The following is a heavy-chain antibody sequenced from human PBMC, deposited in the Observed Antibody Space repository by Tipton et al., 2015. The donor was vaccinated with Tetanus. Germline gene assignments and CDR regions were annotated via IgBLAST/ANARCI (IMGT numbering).Heavy chain of an antibody. V-gene: IGHV1-2*06. CDR3: ARDAELDFDY. D-gene: IGHD1-26*01. J-gene: IGHJ4*02. Sequence: QLVQSGAEVKKPGASVKVSRKASGYTFTGYYMHWVRQAPGQGLEWMGRINPNSGGTDYAQRFQGRVTMTRDTSITTAYMELSRLRSDDTAVYYCARDAELDFDYWGQGTLVTASS. CDR1: GYTFTGYY. CDR2: INPNSGGT.